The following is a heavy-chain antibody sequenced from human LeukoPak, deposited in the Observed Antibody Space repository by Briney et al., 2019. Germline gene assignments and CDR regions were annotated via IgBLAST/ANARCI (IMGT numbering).Heavy chain of an antibody. CDR1: GGSISSGDYY. J-gene: IGHJ6*02. CDR2: IYYSGST. D-gene: IGHD4-17*01. V-gene: IGHV4-31*03. Sequence: SETLSLTCTVSGGSISSGDYYWSWIRQHPGKGLEWIGYIYYSGSTYYNPSLKSRVTISVDTSKNQFSLKLSSVTAADTAVYYCARETEDYAYYYGMDVWGQGTTVTVSS. CDR3: ARETEDYAYYYGMDV.